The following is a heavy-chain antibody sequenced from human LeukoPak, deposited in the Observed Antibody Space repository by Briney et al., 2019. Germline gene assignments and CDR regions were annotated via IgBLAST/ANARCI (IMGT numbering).Heavy chain of an antibody. CDR3: ARGIIPDY. J-gene: IGHJ4*02. V-gene: IGHV4-30-4*01. CDR1: GGSISSGNYY. CDR2: INHSGST. Sequence: SQTLSLTCTVSGGSISSGNYYWSWIRQPPGKGLEWIGEINHSGSTNYNPSLKSRVTISVDTSKNQFSPKLSSVTAADTAVYYCARGIIPDYWGQGTLVTVSS. D-gene: IGHD3-16*01.